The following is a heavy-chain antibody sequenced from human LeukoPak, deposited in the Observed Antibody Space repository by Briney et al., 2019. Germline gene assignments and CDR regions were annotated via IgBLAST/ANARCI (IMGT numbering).Heavy chain of an antibody. J-gene: IGHJ4*02. CDR1: GVSISSYY. Sequence: TPSETLSLTCTVSGVSISSYYWTWLRQPPRKGLEWVGYIYYSGSANYNPSLKSRVTISVDMSKNQFSLKLSSVTAADTAVFYCARVRALSFYDSSGDLYYFDYWGQGTLVTVSS. V-gene: IGHV4-59*01. CDR2: IYYSGSA. CDR3: ARVRALSFYDSSGDLYYFDY. D-gene: IGHD3-22*01.